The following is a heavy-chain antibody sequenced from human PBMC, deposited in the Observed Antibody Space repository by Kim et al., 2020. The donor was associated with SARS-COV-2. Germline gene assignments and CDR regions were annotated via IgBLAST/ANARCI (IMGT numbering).Heavy chain of an antibody. Sequence: GGSLRLSCTASGFTFGDYAMSWVRQAPGKGLEWVGFIRSKAYGGTTEYAASVKGRFTISRADSKSIAYLQMNSLKTEDTAVYYCTRDLSPKWTMIVVVPWGQGTLVTVSS. V-gene: IGHV3-49*04. CDR2: IRSKAYGGTT. CDR1: GFTFGDYA. J-gene: IGHJ5*02. D-gene: IGHD3-22*01. CDR3: TRDLSPKWTMIVVVP.